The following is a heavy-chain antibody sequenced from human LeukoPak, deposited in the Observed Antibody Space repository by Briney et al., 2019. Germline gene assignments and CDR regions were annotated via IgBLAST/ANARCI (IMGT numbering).Heavy chain of an antibody. CDR2: ISNSGGIT. CDR3: ASYDSSGYYHYFDY. CDR1: GFTFSSYA. V-gene: IGHV3-23*01. D-gene: IGHD3-22*01. Sequence: GGSLRLSCAASGFTFSSYAMIWVRQAPGKGLEWVSTISNSGGITYADSVKGRFTISRDNSKNTLYLQINSLRAEDTAVYYCASYDSSGYYHYFDYWGQGTLVTVSS. J-gene: IGHJ4*02.